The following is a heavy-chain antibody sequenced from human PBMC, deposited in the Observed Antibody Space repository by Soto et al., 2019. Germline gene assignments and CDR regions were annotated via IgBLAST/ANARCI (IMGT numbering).Heavy chain of an antibody. V-gene: IGHV4-30-4*01. CDR3: ARVAGVAYCGGDCYHFDY. D-gene: IGHD2-21*02. J-gene: IGHJ4*02. Sequence: SETLSLTCTVSGDSFSSDDYYWSWIRQPPGKGLEWIGYISYRVDTYYSPSHKSRVTMSIDTSKNQFSLNVSSVTAADTAVYYCARVAGVAYCGGDCYHFDYWGQGTLVTVSS. CDR2: ISYRVDT. CDR1: GDSFSSDDYY.